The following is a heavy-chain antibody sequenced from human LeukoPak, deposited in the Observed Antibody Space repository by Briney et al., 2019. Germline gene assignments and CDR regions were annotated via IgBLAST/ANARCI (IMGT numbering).Heavy chain of an antibody. J-gene: IGHJ5*02. D-gene: IGHD3-3*01. CDR2: IYHSGST. CDR3: ARVPHGETIFGVVLYWFDP. CDR1: SYSISSGYY. Sequence: PSETLSLTCTVSSYSISSGYYWGWIRQPPGKGLEWIGSIYHSGSTYYNPSLKSRVTISVDTSKNQFSLKLNSVTAADTAVYYCARVPHGETIFGVVLYWFDPWGQGPLVTVSS. V-gene: IGHV4-38-2*02.